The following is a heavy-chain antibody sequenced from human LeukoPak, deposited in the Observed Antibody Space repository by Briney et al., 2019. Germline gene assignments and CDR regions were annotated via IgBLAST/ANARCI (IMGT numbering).Heavy chain of an antibody. CDR2: INSRSNDI. CDR3: AREGRAYRYSSSWYPTPSWFDP. D-gene: IGHD6-13*01. V-gene: IGHV3-21*06. J-gene: IGHJ5*02. CDR1: GFSFSDYS. Sequence: GGSLRLSCVASGFSFSDYSMNWVRQAPGKGLEWVSSINSRSNDIYYADSVKGRFTISRDNPKNSLYLQMNSLRAEDTAVYYCAREGRAYRYSSSWYPTPSWFDPWGQGTLVTVSS.